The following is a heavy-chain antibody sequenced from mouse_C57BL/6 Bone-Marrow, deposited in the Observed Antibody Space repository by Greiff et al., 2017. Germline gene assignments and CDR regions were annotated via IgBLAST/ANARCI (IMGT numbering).Heavy chain of an antibody. CDR3: TSDGLDY. V-gene: IGHV14-4*01. J-gene: IGHJ2*01. D-gene: IGHD2-3*01. Sequence: EVMLVESGAELVRPGASVKLSCTASGFNFKDDYMHWVKQRPEQGLEWIGWIDPENGDTEYASKFQGKATITADTSSNTAYLQLSSLTSEDTAVYYCTSDGLDYWGQGTTLTVSS. CDR2: IDPENGDT. CDR1: GFNFKDDY.